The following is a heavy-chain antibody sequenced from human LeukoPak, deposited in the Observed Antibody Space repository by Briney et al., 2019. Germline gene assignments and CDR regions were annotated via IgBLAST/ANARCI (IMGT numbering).Heavy chain of an antibody. D-gene: IGHD3-3*01. CDR2: INPNSGGT. Sequence: GASVKVSCKASGYTFTCYYMHWVRQAPGQGLEWMGWINPNSGGTNYAQKFQSRVTMTRDTSISTAYMELSRLRSDDTAVYYCARLVSDYDSHIDYWGQGTLVTVSS. CDR3: ARLVSDYDSHIDY. J-gene: IGHJ4*02. V-gene: IGHV1-2*02. CDR1: GYTFTCYY.